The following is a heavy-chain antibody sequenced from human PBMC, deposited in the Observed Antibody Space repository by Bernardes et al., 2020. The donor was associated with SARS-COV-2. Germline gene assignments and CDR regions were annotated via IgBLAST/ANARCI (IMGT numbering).Heavy chain of an antibody. CDR3: ARHARITIVGVVNIPSWFDP. CDR2: IYSSGST. V-gene: IGHV4-39*01. D-gene: IGHD3-3*01. Sequence: SETLSPTCTVSVGSISSSSYYRGWIRQPPGKGLEWIGSIYSSGSTYYNPSLKSRVNISVDTSKNQFALTLSSVTAADTAVYYCARHARITIVGVVNIPSWFDPWGQGTLVTVSS. CDR1: VGSISSSSYY. J-gene: IGHJ5*02.